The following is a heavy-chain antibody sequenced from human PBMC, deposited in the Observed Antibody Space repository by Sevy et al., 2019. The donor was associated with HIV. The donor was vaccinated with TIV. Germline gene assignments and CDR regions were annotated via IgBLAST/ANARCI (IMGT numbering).Heavy chain of an antibody. CDR3: AGENAWGRGYS. V-gene: IGHV4-59*08. D-gene: IGHD1-26*01. Sequence: SETLSLTCPVSGGSITSLYWNWIRQPPGKGLEWIANIYYNGHINYNPSLKSRVTLSLDTSKNQFSRRLSSVTAADTAMYYCAGENAWGRGYSWGQGTLVTVSS. CDR1: GGSITSLY. J-gene: IGHJ4*02. CDR2: IYYNGHI.